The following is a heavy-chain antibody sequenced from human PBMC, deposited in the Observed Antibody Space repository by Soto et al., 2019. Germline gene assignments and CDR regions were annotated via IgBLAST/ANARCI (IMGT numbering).Heavy chain of an antibody. V-gene: IGHV1-18*01. D-gene: IGHD5-18*01. Sequence: GPSVKVSCKASGYTFTSYGISWVRQAPGQGLEWMGWISAYNGNTNYAQKLQGRVTMTTDTSTSTAYMELRSLRSDDTAVYYCARDGYSYALGPMYMDVWGKGTTVTVSS. CDR1: GYTFTSYG. J-gene: IGHJ6*03. CDR3: ARDGYSYALGPMYMDV. CDR2: ISAYNGNT.